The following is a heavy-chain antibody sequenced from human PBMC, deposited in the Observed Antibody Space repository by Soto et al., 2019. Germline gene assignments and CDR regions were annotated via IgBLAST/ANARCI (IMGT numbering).Heavy chain of an antibody. CDR2: INPSDGST. D-gene: IGHD5-12*01. CDR3: ARGGPEMATIGSFDY. Sequence: QVHLVQSGAEVKKPGASVKVSCQASGYTFINYFIYWVRQAPGQGLEWMGRINPSDGSTFYAQNCHARVTMTRDTSTRTVNMELSSLRSDDTAVYYCARGGPEMATIGSFDYWGQGTRVTVSS. J-gene: IGHJ4*02. CDR1: GYTFINYF. V-gene: IGHV1-46*01.